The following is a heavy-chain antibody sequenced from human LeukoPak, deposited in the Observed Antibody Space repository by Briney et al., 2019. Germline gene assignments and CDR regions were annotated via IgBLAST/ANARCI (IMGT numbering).Heavy chain of an antibody. Sequence: SETLSLTCTVSGGSISSYNWSWIRHPPGKGLEWIGYIYYSGNTNYNPSLKSRVTISVDTSKNQFSLKLSSVTAADTAVYYCARGYSPDAFDIWGQGTMVTVSS. CDR2: IYYSGNT. CDR1: GGSISSYN. V-gene: IGHV4-59*01. D-gene: IGHD6-13*01. CDR3: ARGYSPDAFDI. J-gene: IGHJ3*02.